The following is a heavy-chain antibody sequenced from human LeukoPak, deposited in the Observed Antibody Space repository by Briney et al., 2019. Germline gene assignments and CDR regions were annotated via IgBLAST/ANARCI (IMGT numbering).Heavy chain of an antibody. V-gene: IGHV3-23*01. CDR1: GFTFSSYA. CDR2: ISGSGGST. CDR3: AKVGGYCSSTSCSDY. J-gene: IGHJ4*02. Sequence: GGSLRLSCAASGFTFSSYAMSWVRQAPGKGREWVSAISGSGGSTYYADSVKGRFTISRDNSKNTLYLQMNSLRAEDTAVYYCAKVGGYCSSTSCSDYWGQGTLVTVSS. D-gene: IGHD2-2*01.